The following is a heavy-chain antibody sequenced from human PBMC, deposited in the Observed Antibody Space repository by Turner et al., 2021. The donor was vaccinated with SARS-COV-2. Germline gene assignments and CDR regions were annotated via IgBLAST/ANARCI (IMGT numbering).Heavy chain of an antibody. CDR3: ARLHGHCTSTSCYWDYYFGMDV. CDR2: MNPNSGNT. D-gene: IGHD2-2*01. CDR1: GDTLSSYA. J-gene: IGHJ6*02. Sequence: QVQLVQSGAEVKKPGSSVKVSCKASGDTLSSYAISWVRQAPGQGLEWMGGMNPNSGNTGYAQKFPGRVTMTRDTSISTAYMELSSLRSEDTAVYYCARLHGHCTSTSCYWDYYFGMDVWGQGTTVTVSS. V-gene: IGHV1-8*02.